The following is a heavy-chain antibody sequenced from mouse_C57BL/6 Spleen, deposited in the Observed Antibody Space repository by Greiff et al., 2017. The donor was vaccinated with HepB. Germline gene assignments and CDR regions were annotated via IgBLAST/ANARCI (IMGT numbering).Heavy chain of an antibody. CDR3: TIYHGSSKYFDV. Sequence: EVQLVESGTVLARPGASVKMSCKTSGYTFTSYWMHWVKQRPGQGLEWIGAIYPGNSDTSYNQKFKGKAKLTAVTSASTAYMELSSLTNEDSAVYYCTIYHGSSKYFDVWGTGTTVTVSS. D-gene: IGHD1-1*01. V-gene: IGHV1-5*01. CDR2: IYPGNSDT. CDR1: GYTFTSYW. J-gene: IGHJ1*03.